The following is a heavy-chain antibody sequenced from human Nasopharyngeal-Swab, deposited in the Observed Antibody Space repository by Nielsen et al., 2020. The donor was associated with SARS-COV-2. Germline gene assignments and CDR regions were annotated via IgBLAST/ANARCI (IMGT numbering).Heavy chain of an antibody. CDR1: GGSISGYF. V-gene: IGHV4-4*07. CDR3: ARSGTTKYGLDV. J-gene: IGHJ6*01. Sequence: SETLSLTCSVSGGSISGYFLSWIRQPAGEGLEWIGRVYTSGSTNYNPSLKSRVTTSIDMSKNQFSLELRSVTAADTAFYYCARSGTTKYGLDVWGQGTTVIVSS. CDR2: VYTSGST. D-gene: IGHD1-1*01.